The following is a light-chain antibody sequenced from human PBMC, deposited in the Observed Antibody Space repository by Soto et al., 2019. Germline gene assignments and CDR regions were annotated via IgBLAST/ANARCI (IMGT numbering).Light chain of an antibody. CDR1: YSNIGNNF. J-gene: IGLJ2*01. Sequence: QSVLTQPPSVSAAPRQTVTITCSGTYSNIGNNFVSWYQQLPGTAPRLLIYVNNKRPSGISDRFSGSKPGTSATLDITGLQTGDEADYYCGTWDHSLGEVVFGGGTKLTVL. CDR3: GTWDHSLGEVV. V-gene: IGLV1-51*01. CDR2: VNN.